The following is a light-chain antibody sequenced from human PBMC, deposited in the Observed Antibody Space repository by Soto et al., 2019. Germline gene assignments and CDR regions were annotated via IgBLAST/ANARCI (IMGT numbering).Light chain of an antibody. Sequence: RRTQSPSSLSASTGDIVTITCRASQGISSYLAWYQQKPGKAPKLLIYAASTLQSGVPSRFSGSGSGTDFTLTISSLQPEDVATYYCQKDNSAPQTFGQGTKV. CDR2: AAS. CDR1: QGISSY. CDR3: QKDNSAPQT. J-gene: IGKJ1*01. V-gene: IGKV1-27*01.